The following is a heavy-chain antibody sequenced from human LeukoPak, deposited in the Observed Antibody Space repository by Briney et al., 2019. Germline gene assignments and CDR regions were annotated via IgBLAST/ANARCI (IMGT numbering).Heavy chain of an antibody. CDR3: AKGRGAFDI. V-gene: IGHV3-23*01. CDR2: VSGGGDNT. CDR1: GFTFSSFA. Sequence: GGSLRLSCAASGFTFSSFAMSWVRQAPGKGLEWVSGVSGGGDNTYYADSVKGRFTVSRDNAKNSLYLQMNSLRAEDTAVYYCAKGRGAFDIWGQGTMVTVSS. J-gene: IGHJ3*02.